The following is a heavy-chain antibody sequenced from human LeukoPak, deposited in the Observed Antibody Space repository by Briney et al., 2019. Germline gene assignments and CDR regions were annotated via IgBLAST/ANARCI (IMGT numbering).Heavy chain of an antibody. Sequence: ASAKVSCTASGYTFTNYFMHWVRQAPGQGLEWMGVINPSGGGTTYAQRFQGRVTMTRDTSTSTVHMELSSLRSEDTAVYYCARGQNKCLGHWGQGTLVTVSS. V-gene: IGHV1-46*01. J-gene: IGHJ4*02. D-gene: IGHD2/OR15-2a*01. CDR3: ARGQNKCLGH. CDR2: INPSGGGT. CDR1: GYTFTNYF.